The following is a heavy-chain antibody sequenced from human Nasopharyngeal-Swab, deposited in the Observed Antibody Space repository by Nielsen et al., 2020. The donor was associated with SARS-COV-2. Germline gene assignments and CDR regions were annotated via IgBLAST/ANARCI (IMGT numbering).Heavy chain of an antibody. V-gene: IGHV1-69*06. CDR2: IIPIFGTA. J-gene: IGHJ4*02. CDR3: ARDLHVGAYCGGDCYTRFGY. CDR1: GGTFSSYA. D-gene: IGHD2-21*02. Sequence: SVKVSCKASGGTFSSYAISWVRQAPGQGLEWMGGIIPIFGTANYAQKFQGRVTITADKSTSTAYMELSSPRSEDTAVYYCARDLHVGAYCGGDCYTRFGYWGQGTLVTVSS.